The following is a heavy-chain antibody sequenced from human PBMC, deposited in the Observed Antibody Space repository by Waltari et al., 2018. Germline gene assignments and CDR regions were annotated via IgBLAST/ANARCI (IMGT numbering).Heavy chain of an antibody. J-gene: IGHJ6*02. CDR1: GFSFSNAW. Sequence: EVQLVESGGGLVNTGGSLRLSCAASGFSFSNAWLNWVRQAPGKGLEWVGRIKTRADGGTADYAAPVRGRFTISRDDSQNTLYLQMNSLKTEDTAVYYCTPPPYYYYYGMDVWGQGTTVTVSS. CDR3: TPPPYYYYYGMDV. V-gene: IGHV3-15*07. CDR2: IKTRADGGTA.